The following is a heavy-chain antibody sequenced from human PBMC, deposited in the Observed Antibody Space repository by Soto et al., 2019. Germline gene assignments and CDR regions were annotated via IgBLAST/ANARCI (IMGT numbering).Heavy chain of an antibody. CDR1: SGSISSSNW. CDR3: ASGSIRITSPRYYYYMDV. V-gene: IGHV4-4*02. CDR2: IYHSGST. D-gene: IGHD3-10*01. Sequence: QVQLQESGPGLVKPSGTLSLTCAVSSGSISSSNWWSWVRQPPGKGLEWIGEIYHSGSTNYNPSLKTRVTISVDKSKNQLSLKLSSATAPDTAVYYCASGSIRITSPRYYYYMDVWGKGTTVTVSS. J-gene: IGHJ6*03.